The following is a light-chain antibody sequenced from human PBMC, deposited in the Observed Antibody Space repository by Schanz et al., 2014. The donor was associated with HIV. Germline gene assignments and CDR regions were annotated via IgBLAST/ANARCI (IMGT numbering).Light chain of an antibody. CDR3: AAWDDSLSGRV. J-gene: IGLJ3*02. V-gene: IGLV1-40*01. CDR1: NSDIGARYD. CDR2: AND. Sequence: QSVLTQPPSVSGAPGQRVTISCTGSNSDIGARYDVHWYKQLPGTAPKLLIYANDNRPSGVPDRFSGSKSGTSASLAISGLRSEDEADYYCAAWDDSLSGRVFGGGTKLTVL.